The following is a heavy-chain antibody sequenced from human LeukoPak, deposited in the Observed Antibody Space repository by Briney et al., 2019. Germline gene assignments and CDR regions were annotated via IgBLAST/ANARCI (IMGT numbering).Heavy chain of an antibody. V-gene: IGHV1-18*01. D-gene: IGHD7-27*01. Sequence: ASVKVSCKATGYIFSNYGISWVRQAPGHGLEWMGWISSCGNTNYAPKFQDRATMTTDTSTSTAYMELRSLRFDDTAVYYCARDFAWGSGGAPIDDNWLDPWGQGTLVTVSS. CDR3: ARDFAWGSGGAPIDDNWLDP. J-gene: IGHJ5*02. CDR1: GYIFSNYG. CDR2: ISSCGNT.